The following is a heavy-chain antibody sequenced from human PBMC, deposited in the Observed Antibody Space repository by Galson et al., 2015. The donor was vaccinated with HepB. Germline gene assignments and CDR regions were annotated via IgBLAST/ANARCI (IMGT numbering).Heavy chain of an antibody. CDR2: INAGNGNT. V-gene: IGHV1-3*01. D-gene: IGHD6-19*01. J-gene: IGHJ4*02. CDR3: ERVGYSSGWCYDY. Sequence: SVTVSCKASGSTFTSYAMHWVRQAPGQRLEWMGWINAGNGNTKYSQKFQGRVTITRDTSASTAYMELSSLRSEDSAVYYCERVGYSSGWCYDYWGQGTLVTVSS. CDR1: GSTFTSYA.